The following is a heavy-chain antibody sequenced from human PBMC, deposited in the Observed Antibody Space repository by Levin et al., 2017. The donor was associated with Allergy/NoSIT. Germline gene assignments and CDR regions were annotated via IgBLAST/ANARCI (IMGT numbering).Heavy chain of an antibody. D-gene: IGHD3-10*01. J-gene: IGHJ4*02. CDR1: GFTFSNYG. V-gene: IGHV3-30*18. Sequence: GGSLRLSCAASGFTFSNYGMHWVRQAPGKGLEWVAVISYDGSTKYYADSVKGRFTISRDNSKNTLFLQMNSLRAEDTAVYYWAKDRGSGSSAIDYWGQGTLVTVSS. CDR3: AKDRGSGSSAIDY. CDR2: ISYDGSTK.